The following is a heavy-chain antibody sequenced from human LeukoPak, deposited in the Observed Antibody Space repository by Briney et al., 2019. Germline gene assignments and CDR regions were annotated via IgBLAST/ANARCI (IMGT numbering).Heavy chain of an antibody. J-gene: IGHJ4*02. CDR3: ARAGGGAVAGAYYFDY. CDR2: ISTSSSTI. Sequence: GGSLRLSCAASGFTFSSYSMNWVRQAPGKGLEWVSYISTSSSTIYYADSVKGRFTISRDNAKNSLYLQMNSLRAEDTAVYYCARAGGGAVAGAYYFDYWGQGTLVTVSS. CDR1: GFTFSSYS. D-gene: IGHD6-19*01. V-gene: IGHV3-48*01.